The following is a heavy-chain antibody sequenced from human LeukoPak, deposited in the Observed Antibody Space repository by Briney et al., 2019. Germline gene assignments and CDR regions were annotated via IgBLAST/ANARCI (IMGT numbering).Heavy chain of an antibody. Sequence: PGRSLRLSCAASGFTFSSYGMHWVRQAPGKGLEWVAVVWSDGSDKYYADSVKGRFTISRDNSKNTLYLQMNSLRAEDTAVYYCARFRWASTPLDYWGQGTLVTVSS. CDR3: ARFRWASTPLDY. D-gene: IGHD1-26*01. CDR1: GFTFSSYG. CDR2: VWSDGSDK. V-gene: IGHV3-33*01. J-gene: IGHJ4*02.